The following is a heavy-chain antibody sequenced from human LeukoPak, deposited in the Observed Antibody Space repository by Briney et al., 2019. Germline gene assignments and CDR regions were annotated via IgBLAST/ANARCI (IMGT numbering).Heavy chain of an antibody. J-gene: IGHJ5*02. CDR1: GYTFTSYD. CDR3: ARMVRGVIISPGENWFDP. CDR2: MNPNSGNT. D-gene: IGHD3-10*01. Sequence: ASVKVSCKVSGYTFTSYDINWVRQATGQGLEWMGWMNPNSGNTGFAQKFQGRVTMTRNTSISTAYMELSSLRSEDTAVYYCARMVRGVIISPGENWFDPWGQGTLVTVSS. V-gene: IGHV1-8*01.